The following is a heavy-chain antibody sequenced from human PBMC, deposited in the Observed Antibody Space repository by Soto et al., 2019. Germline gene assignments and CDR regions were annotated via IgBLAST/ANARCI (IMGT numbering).Heavy chain of an antibody. D-gene: IGHD3-10*01. CDR1: GFTFSSYG. V-gene: IGHV3-33*01. Sequence: HPGGSLRLSCAASGFTFSSYGMHWVRQAPDKGLEWVAVIWYDGSNKYYADSVKGRFTISRDNSKNTLYLQMNSLRAEDTAVYYCARVGYYGSGSYSPFDYWGQGTLVTVSS. J-gene: IGHJ4*02. CDR3: ARVGYYGSGSYSPFDY. CDR2: IWYDGSNK.